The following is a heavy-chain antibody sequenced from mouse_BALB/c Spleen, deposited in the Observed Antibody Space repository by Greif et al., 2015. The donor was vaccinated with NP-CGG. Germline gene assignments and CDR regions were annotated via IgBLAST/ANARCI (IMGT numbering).Heavy chain of an antibody. CDR3: AREEDFDY. V-gene: IGHV1-7*01. Sequence: QVHVKQSGAELAKPGASVKMSCKASGYTFTSYWMHWVKQRPGQGLEWIGYINPSTGYTEYNQKFKDKATLTADKSSSTAYMQLSSLTSEDSAVYYCAREEDFDYWGQGITLTVSS. CDR2: INPSTGYT. J-gene: IGHJ2*01. CDR1: GYTFTSYW.